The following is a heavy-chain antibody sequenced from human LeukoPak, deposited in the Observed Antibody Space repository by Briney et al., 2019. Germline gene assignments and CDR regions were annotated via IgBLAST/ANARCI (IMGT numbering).Heavy chain of an antibody. Sequence: GGSLRLSCAASGFTFSSYGMHWARQAPGKGLEWVAVIWYDGSNKYYADSVKGRFTISRDNSKNTLYLQMNSLRAEDTAVYYCAKESNDWFDPWGQGTLVTVSS. CDR2: IWYDGSNK. CDR3: AKESNDWFDP. V-gene: IGHV3-33*06. CDR1: GFTFSSYG. J-gene: IGHJ5*02.